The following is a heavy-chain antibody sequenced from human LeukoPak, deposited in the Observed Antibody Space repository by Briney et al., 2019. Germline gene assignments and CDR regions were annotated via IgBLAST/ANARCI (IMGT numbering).Heavy chain of an antibody. CDR2: IYPSGNT. CDR1: GFTVSSNY. J-gene: IGHJ4*02. D-gene: IGHD5-18*01. Sequence: GGSLRLSCAASGFTVSSNYMNWVRQAPGKGLEWVSMIYPSGNTFYTDSVKGRFTISRDNSKNTLDLQMNSLRAEDTAVYYCARRGHGYGSPFDYWAREPWSPSPQ. CDR3: ARRGHGYGSPFDY. V-gene: IGHV3-66*04.